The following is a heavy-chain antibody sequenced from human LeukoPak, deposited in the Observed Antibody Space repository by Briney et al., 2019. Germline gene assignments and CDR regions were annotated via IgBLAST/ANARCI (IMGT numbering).Heavy chain of an antibody. J-gene: IGHJ5*02. CDR3: ARDPGYSSSWYNWFDP. CDR2: IIPIFGTA. CDR1: GGTFSSYA. V-gene: IGHV1-69*05. Sequence: SVKVSCKASGGTFSSYAISWMRQAPGQGLEWMGRIIPIFGTANYAQKFQGRVTITTDESTSTAYMELSSLRSEDTAVYYCARDPGYSSSWYNWFDPWGQGTLVTVSS. D-gene: IGHD6-13*01.